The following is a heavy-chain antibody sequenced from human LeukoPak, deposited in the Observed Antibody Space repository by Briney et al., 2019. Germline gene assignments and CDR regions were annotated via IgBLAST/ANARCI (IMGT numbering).Heavy chain of an antibody. V-gene: IGHV3-64*01. J-gene: IGHJ4*02. CDR3: AREPTTYGSGSSFDY. CDR2: ISTTGGNT. Sequence: GGSLKLSCAASGFTFSNYAMHWVRQAPGKGLEYVSAISTTGGNTYYANSVKGRFTISRDNSKNTLFLQMGSLRAVDMAVYYCAREPTTYGSGSSFDYWGQGTLVTVSS. CDR1: GFTFSNYA. D-gene: IGHD3-10*01.